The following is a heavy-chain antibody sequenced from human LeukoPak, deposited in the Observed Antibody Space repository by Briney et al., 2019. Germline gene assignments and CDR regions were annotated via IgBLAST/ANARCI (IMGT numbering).Heavy chain of an antibody. J-gene: IGHJ4*02. D-gene: IGHD3-22*01. CDR3: ARAVGYDSSGYHTRDFDY. V-gene: IGHV1-18*01. CDR1: GYTFTSYG. Sequence: ASAKVSCKASGYTFTSYGISWVRQAPGQGLEWMGWISAYNGNTNYAQKLQGRVTMTTDTSTSTAYMELRSLRSDDTAVYYCARAVGYDSSGYHTRDFDYWGQGTLVTVSS. CDR2: ISAYNGNT.